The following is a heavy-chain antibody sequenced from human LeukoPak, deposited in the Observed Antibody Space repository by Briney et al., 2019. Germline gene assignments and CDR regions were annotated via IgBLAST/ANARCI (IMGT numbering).Heavy chain of an antibody. J-gene: IGHJ4*02. D-gene: IGHD3-22*01. Sequence: ASVKVSCKASGYTFTGYYMHWVRQAPGQGLEWMGWINPNSGGTNYAQKFQGWVTMTRDTSISTAYMELSRLRSDDTAVYYCARDKRSYGSSGYYLGRYFDYWGQGTLVTVSS. CDR1: GYTFTGYY. CDR2: INPNSGGT. CDR3: ARDKRSYGSSGYYLGRYFDY. V-gene: IGHV1-2*04.